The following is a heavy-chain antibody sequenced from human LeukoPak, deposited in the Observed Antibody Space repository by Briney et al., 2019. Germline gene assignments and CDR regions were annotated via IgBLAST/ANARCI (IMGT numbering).Heavy chain of an antibody. J-gene: IGHJ3*02. CDR2: IFYNGDT. V-gene: IGHV4-39*01. CDR1: GDSIGCSNRY. D-gene: IGHD3-16*01. Sequence: SETLSLTCTVSGDSIGCSNRYWGWIRQTPGTGLEWIGSIFYNGDTHYNPSLKSRVTISIDTSKNQFSLKLSSVTAADTAVYFCARLGQPNAFDIWGQGTMVTVSS. CDR3: ARLGQPNAFDI.